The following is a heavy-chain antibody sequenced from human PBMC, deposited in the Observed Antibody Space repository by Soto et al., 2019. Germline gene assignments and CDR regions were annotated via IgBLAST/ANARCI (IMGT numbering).Heavy chain of an antibody. V-gene: IGHV3-15*07. CDR2: IKSRTDGGTT. D-gene: IGHD1-26*01. J-gene: IGHJ4*02. CDR3: LRGRLSGDYNVY. CDR1: GFTFSDAW. Sequence: EVQLVESGGGLVKPGGSLRLSCAASGFTFSDAWMMWVRQAPVKGLEWVGRIKSRTDGGTTDFAPAVEGRFTISRDDSRNTLYLQMNSLKTEDSALYYCLRGRLSGDYNVYWGQGTLVTVSS.